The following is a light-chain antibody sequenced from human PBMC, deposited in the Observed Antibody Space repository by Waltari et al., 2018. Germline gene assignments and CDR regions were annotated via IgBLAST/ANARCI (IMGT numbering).Light chain of an antibody. CDR3: ISYAGNNKYV. CDR1: SSDVGAYNY. V-gene: IGLV2-8*01. J-gene: IGLJ1*01. CDR2: EVT. Sequence: QSALTQPPSASGSPGQSVTISCTGTSSDVGAYNYVSWYQQYPDKAPKLMIYEVTKRPSGVPDRFSGSKCGNTASLTVSGLQAEDEADYYCISYAGNNKYVLGAGTKVTVL.